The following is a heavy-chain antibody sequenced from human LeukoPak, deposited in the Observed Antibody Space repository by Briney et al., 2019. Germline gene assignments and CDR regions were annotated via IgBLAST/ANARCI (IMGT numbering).Heavy chain of an antibody. CDR2: IKSKADGGTA. D-gene: IGHD2/OR15-2a*01. CDR1: GFTFSYAW. CDR3: ATEAGSTTWYSSRFDY. J-gene: IGHJ4*02. V-gene: IGHV3-15*01. Sequence: GGSLRLFCAASGFTFSYAWMSWVRQPRGKGLEWVGRIKSKADGGTADYAARVKGRFTISRDDSKNTLYLKMNSMKIEDTAVYYCATEAGSTTWYSSRFDYWGQGTLVTVSS.